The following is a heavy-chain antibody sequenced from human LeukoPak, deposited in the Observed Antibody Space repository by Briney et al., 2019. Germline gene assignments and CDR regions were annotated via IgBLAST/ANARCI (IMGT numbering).Heavy chain of an antibody. D-gene: IGHD1-26*01. CDR1: GYNFAYYW. V-gene: IGHV5-51*01. Sequence: GESLKISCEGSGYNFAYYWIGWVRQMPGKGLEWMGIFYPNDSDTRYSPSFQGQVTISADKSISTAYLQWSSLKASDTAMYYCARRGVVGSKVFDYWGQGTLVTVSS. J-gene: IGHJ4*02. CDR2: FYPNDSDT. CDR3: ARRGVVGSKVFDY.